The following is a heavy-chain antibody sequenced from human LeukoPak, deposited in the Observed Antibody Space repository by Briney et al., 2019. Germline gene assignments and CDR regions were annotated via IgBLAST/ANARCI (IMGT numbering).Heavy chain of an antibody. CDR3: ASVFTNGWTVTLDY. J-gene: IGHJ4*02. CDR2: ISSSGSTI. CDR1: GFTFSSYE. D-gene: IGHD2-8*01. Sequence: PGGSLRLSCAASGFTFSSYEMNWVRQAPGKGLEWVSYISSSGSTIHYADSVKGRFTISRDNAKNSLYLQMNSLSAEDTAVYYCASVFTNGWTVTLDYWGQGTLVTVSS. V-gene: IGHV3-48*03.